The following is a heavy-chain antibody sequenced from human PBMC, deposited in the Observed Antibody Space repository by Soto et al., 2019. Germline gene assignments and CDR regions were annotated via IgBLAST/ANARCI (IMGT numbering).Heavy chain of an antibody. J-gene: IGHJ4*02. V-gene: IGHV4-61*01. CDR1: GGSVSSGSYY. CDR2: IYYSGST. CDR3: ARGIWSPVTIDY. Sequence: PSETLALTCTVSGGSVSSGSYYWSWIRQPPGKGLEWIGYIYYSGSTHYNPSLKGRVTVSVDTSKNQFSLKLSSVTAADTAVYYCARGIWSPVTIDYWGQGTLVTVSS. D-gene: IGHD1-1*01.